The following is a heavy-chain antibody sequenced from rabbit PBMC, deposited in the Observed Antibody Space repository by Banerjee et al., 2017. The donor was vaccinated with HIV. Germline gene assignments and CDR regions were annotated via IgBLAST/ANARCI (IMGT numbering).Heavy chain of an antibody. CDR3: ARDRGDWGYYFTL. V-gene: IGHV1S40*01. D-gene: IGHD4-1*01. Sequence: QQLEESGGDLVKPGASLTLTCTASGIDFSSYYYMCWVRQAPGKGLEWIACIYTSSGSTYYASWAKGRFTISKTSSTTVTLQMTSLTAADTATYFCARDRGDWGYYFTLWGPGTLVTVS. CDR2: IYTSSGST. J-gene: IGHJ4*01. CDR1: GIDFSSYYY.